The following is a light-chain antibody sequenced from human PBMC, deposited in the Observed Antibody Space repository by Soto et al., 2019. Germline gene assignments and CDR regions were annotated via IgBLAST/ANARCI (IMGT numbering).Light chain of an antibody. CDR2: EVS. CDR1: SSDVGGYNY. CDR3: SSYAGTNNYV. Sequence: QSVLTQPPSASGSLGQSVTISCTGTSSDVGGYNYVAWYQQHPGKAPKLMIYEVSKRPSGVPDRFSGSKSGNTASLTVSGLQAEDEADYYCSSYAGTNNYVFGTGTQLTVL. J-gene: IGLJ1*01. V-gene: IGLV2-8*01.